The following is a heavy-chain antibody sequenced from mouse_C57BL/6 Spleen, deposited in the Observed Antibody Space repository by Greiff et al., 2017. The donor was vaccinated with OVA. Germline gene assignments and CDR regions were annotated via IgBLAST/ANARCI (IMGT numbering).Heavy chain of an antibody. CDR1: GFTFSSYT. D-gene: IGHD2-5*01. Sequence: EVKLVESGGGLVKPGGSLKLSSAASGFTFSSYTMSWVRQTPEKRLEWVATISGGGGNTYYPDSVKGRFTISRDNAKNTLYLQMSSLRSEDTALYYCARHGYSNFAWFAYWGQGTLVTVSA. CDR3: ARHGYSNFAWFAY. J-gene: IGHJ3*01. CDR2: ISGGGGNT. V-gene: IGHV5-9*01.